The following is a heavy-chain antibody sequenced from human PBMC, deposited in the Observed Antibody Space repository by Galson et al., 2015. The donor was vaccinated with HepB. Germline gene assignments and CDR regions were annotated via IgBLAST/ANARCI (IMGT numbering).Heavy chain of an antibody. CDR1: GFTFSSYA. D-gene: IGHD3-3*01. Sequence: SLRLSCAASGFTFSSYAMHWVRQAPGKGLEWVAVISYDGSNKYYADSVKGRFTISRDNSKNTLYLQMNSLRAEDTAVYYCARAESSYYDFWSGSIDYWGQGTLVTVSS. CDR3: ARAESSYYDFWSGSIDY. CDR2: ISYDGSNK. J-gene: IGHJ4*02. V-gene: IGHV3-30-3*01.